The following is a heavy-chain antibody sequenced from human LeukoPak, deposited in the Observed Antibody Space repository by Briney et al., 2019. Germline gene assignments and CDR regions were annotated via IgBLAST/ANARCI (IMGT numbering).Heavy chain of an antibody. Sequence: ASVKVSFKSSGYTFTSYDINWVRHAAGLGPEWMGWMNPNSGNTGYAQKFQGRVTMTRNTSISTAYLELSSLTSEDTAVYYCARGPDKYDGGNSGSAWFDPWGQGSLVTVSS. CDR3: ARGPDKYDGGNSGSAWFDP. V-gene: IGHV1-8*01. CDR2: MNPNSGNT. J-gene: IGHJ5*02. D-gene: IGHD4-23*01. CDR1: GYTFTSYD.